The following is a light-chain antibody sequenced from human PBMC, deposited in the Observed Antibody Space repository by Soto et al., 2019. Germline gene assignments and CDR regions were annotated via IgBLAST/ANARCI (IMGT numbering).Light chain of an antibody. CDR3: QQSYSIPAT. J-gene: IGKJ1*01. Sequence: DIQMTQSPSSLSASVGDRVTITCRASQSISNYLNWYQRRPGKAPKLLISAASSLQSGVPSRFSGSGSGTDFTLTISSLQSGDFATYYCQQSYSIPATFGQGTKVEI. CDR2: AAS. V-gene: IGKV1-39*01. CDR1: QSISNY.